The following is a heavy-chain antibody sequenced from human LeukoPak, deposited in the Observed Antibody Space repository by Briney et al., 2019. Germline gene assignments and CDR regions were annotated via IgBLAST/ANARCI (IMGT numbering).Heavy chain of an antibody. J-gene: IGHJ4*02. CDR2: IYYSGST. Sequence: SETLSLTCSVSGGSISSTSYYWGWIRQPPGKGLEWIGYIYYSGSTYNNPSLKSRVTISLDTSKNQFSLKLSSVTAADTAVYYCATEGGGSYAFDYWGQGTLVTVSS. CDR3: ATEGGGSYAFDY. CDR1: GGSISSTSYY. V-gene: IGHV4-30-4*08. D-gene: IGHD1-26*01.